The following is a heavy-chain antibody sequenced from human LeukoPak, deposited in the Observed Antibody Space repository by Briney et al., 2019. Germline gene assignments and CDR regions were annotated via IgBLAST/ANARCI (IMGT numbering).Heavy chain of an antibody. CDR2: IKQDGSEE. CDR3: ARVKAGAPGWFDP. D-gene: IGHD6-13*01. J-gene: IGHJ5*02. Sequence: GGSLRLSCAASGFTFSSYWMSWVRQAPGKGLEWVAHIKQDGSEEYSLDSVRGRFTISRDNAENSLYLQMNSLRAEDTAVYYCARVKAGAPGWFDPWGQGTLVTVSS. CDR1: GFTFSSYW. V-gene: IGHV3-7*05.